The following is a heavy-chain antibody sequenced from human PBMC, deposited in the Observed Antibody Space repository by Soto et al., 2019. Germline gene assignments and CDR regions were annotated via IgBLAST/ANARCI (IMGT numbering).Heavy chain of an antibody. J-gene: IGHJ4*02. CDR2: ISYAGSNK. D-gene: IGHD5-18*01. V-gene: IGHV3-30*03. Sequence: GGSLRLSCAASGFTFSSYGMHWVRQAPGKGLEWVAVISYAGSNKYYADSVKGRFTISRDNSKNTLYLQMNSLKTEDTAVYYCTTLPSGYSYGLDYWGQGTLVTVSS. CDR3: TTLPSGYSYGLDY. CDR1: GFTFSSYG.